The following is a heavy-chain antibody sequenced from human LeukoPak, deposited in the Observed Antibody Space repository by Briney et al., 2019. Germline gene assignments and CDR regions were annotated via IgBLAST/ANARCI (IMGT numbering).Heavy chain of an antibody. CDR1: GITLRSYT. Sequence: GFLRLSFAASGITLRSYTMNWVRQPPGKGLGWVSNIGTGSTTIYYADSVKGRFTISRDSAKNSLYLQMNSLRADDTAVYYCARFAAGGSYYYYMDVWGKGTTVTVSS. CDR3: ARFAAGGSYYYYMDV. J-gene: IGHJ6*03. CDR2: IGTGSTTI. V-gene: IGHV3-48*01. D-gene: IGHD6-25*01.